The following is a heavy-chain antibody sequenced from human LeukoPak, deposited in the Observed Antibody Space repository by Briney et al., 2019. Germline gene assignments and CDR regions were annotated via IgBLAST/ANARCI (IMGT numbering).Heavy chain of an antibody. CDR1: GFTSSDAW. CDR2: IYSGGST. CDR3: XXXFSGSYFYAFDI. Sequence: GGSLRLSCAASGFTSSDAWMSRVRQAPGKGLEWVSVIYSGGSTYYADSVKGRFTISRDNSKNTLYLQMNSLRAEDTAVYYCXXXFSGSYFYAFDIWGQGTMVTVSS. D-gene: IGHD1-26*01. J-gene: IGHJ3*02. V-gene: IGHV3-66*01.